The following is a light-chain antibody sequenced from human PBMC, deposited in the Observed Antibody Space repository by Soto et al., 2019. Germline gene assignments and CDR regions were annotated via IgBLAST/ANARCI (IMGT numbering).Light chain of an antibody. V-gene: IGKV3-11*01. J-gene: IGKJ5*01. CDR2: DVS. Sequence: VLTQSTVTLSLAPGERATLSCRASQSVSGYLAWYQQKPGQAPRLLIYDVSNRATGIPARFSGSGSGTDFTLTISSLEPEDFAIYYCQQRNDWQVTFGQGTRLEIK. CDR1: QSVSGY. CDR3: QQRNDWQVT.